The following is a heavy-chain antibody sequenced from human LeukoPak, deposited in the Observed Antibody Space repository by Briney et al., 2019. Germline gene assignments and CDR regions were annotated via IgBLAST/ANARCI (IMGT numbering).Heavy chain of an antibody. CDR2: INPNSGGT. J-gene: IGHJ5*02. Sequence: ASVKVSCKASGYTFTSYGISWVRQAPGQGLEWMGWINPNSGGTNYAQKFQGWVTMTRDTSISTAYMELSRLRSDDTAVYYCARGPYYYDTNWFDPWGQGTLVTVSS. CDR3: ARGPYYYDTNWFDP. D-gene: IGHD3-22*01. CDR1: GYTFTSYG. V-gene: IGHV1-2*04.